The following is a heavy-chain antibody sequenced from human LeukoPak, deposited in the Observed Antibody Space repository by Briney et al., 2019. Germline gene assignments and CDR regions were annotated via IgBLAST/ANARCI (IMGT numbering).Heavy chain of an antibody. J-gene: IGHJ4*02. V-gene: IGHV3-48*04. CDR2: ISPGGNTI. CDR3: ARVRGPTVTTMYFDY. D-gene: IGHD4-17*01. CDR1: GFTFSSHG. Sequence: GGSLRLSCAGSGFTFSSHGMIWVRQAPGRGLEWVSYISPGGNTIYYADSMKGRFTVSSDDAKNSLSLHMNSLRAEDTAVYYCARVRGPTVTTMYFDYWGQGTLVTVSS.